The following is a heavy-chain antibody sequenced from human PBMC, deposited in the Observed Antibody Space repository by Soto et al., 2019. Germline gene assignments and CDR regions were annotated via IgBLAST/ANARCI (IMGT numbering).Heavy chain of an antibody. D-gene: IGHD3-3*01. CDR2: ISGTGGRT. V-gene: IGHV3-23*01. CDR1: GFSFTDFA. J-gene: IGHJ5*02. CDR3: AEASEWLFGNWFDP. Sequence: GGSLRLSCAASGFSFTDFAMSWVRQPPGKGLEWVSSISGTGGRTHYADSVKGRFSISRDNSRNTLSLQMNSLRAEDTALYYCAEASEWLFGNWFDPWGQGTLVTVS.